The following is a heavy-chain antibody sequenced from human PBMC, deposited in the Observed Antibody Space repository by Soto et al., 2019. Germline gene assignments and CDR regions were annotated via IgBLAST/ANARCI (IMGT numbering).Heavy chain of an antibody. D-gene: IGHD1-26*01. J-gene: IGHJ5*02. V-gene: IGHV4-34*01. CDR2: INHSGST. CDR3: ASPRIWEGFDP. CDR1: GGSFSGYY. Sequence: QVQLQQWGAGLLKPSETLSLTCAVYGGSFSGYYWSWIRQPPGKGLEWIGEINHSGSTNYNPSLKSRVALSVDTAKNPFSRRLSSVTAADTAVYYCASPRIWEGFDPWGQGTLVTVSS.